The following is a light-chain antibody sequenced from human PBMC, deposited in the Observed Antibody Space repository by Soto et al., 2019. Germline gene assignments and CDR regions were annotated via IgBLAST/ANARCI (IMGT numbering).Light chain of an antibody. J-gene: IGKJ3*01. CDR1: QSVNSNY. V-gene: IGKV3-20*01. CDR2: DTT. Sequence: EIVLTQSPGTLSLSPGERATLSCRASQSVNSNYLAWYQQKPGQPPRLLIYDTTTRATGIPDRFSGSGSGADFTLTIIRLEPEDFSVFYCQQYGSSPFTFGPGTKVHIK. CDR3: QQYGSSPFT.